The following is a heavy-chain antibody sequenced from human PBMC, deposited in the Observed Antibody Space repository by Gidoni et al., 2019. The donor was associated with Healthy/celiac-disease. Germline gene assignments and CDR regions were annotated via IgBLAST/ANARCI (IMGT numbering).Heavy chain of an antibody. CDR1: GGSSSSYY. V-gene: IGHV4-59*01. CDR3: ARAQTGCSSTSCYLDYFDY. CDR2: ISYSGST. J-gene: IGHJ4*02. D-gene: IGHD2-2*01. Sequence: QVQLQESGPGLVKPSETLSLTRTVSGGSSSSYYWSWIRRPPGKGLEWIGYISYSGSTTYTPSLKSRVTISVDTSKNQFSLKLSSVTAADTAVYYCARAQTGCSSTSCYLDYFDYWGQGTLVTVSS.